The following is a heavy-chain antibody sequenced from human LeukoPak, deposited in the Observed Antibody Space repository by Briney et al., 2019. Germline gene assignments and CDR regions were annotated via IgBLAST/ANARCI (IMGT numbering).Heavy chain of an antibody. V-gene: IGHV3-23*01. CDR1: GFTFSSYA. Sequence: GGSLRLSCAASGFTFSSYAMSWVRQAPGKGLGWVSAITSSGGNSYYADSVKGRFTISRDNSKNTLYLQVNSLRAEDTAVYYCVTAAGLYGGGQGTLVTVSS. CDR2: ITSSGGNS. D-gene: IGHD2-2*01. J-gene: IGHJ4*02. CDR3: VTAAGLYG.